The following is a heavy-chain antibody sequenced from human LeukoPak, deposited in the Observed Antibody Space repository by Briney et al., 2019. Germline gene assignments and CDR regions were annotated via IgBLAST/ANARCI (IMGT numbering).Heavy chain of an antibody. CDR3: TRATVALSFYYYYYMDV. Sequence: GGSLRLSCAASGFTFSNAWMSWVRQAPGKGLEWVGRIKSKTDGGTTDYAAPVKGRFTISRDDSKNTLYLQMNSLKTEDTAVYYCTRATVALSFYYYYYMDVWGKGTTVTVSS. J-gene: IGHJ6*03. CDR2: IKSKTDGGTT. D-gene: IGHD4-23*01. V-gene: IGHV3-15*01. CDR1: GFTFSNAW.